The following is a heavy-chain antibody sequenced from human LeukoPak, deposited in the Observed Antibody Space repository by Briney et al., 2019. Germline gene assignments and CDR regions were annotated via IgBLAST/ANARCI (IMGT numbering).Heavy chain of an antibody. CDR2: IYPGDSDT. V-gene: IGHV5-51*01. D-gene: IGHD2-8*01. J-gene: IGHJ4*02. Sequence: GESLKISCKGSGYSFTSYWIGWARQMPGKGLEWMGIIYPGDSDTRYSPSFQGQVTISADKSISTAYLQWSSLKASDTAMYYCARSEGLMVYATSSPFDYWGQGTLVTVSS. CDR1: GYSFTSYW. CDR3: ARSEGLMVYATSSPFDY.